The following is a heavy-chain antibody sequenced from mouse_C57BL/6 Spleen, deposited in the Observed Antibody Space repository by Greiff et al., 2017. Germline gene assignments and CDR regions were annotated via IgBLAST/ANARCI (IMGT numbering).Heavy chain of an antibody. V-gene: IGHV1-64*01. CDR3: ASWREYGNYFAY. CDR1: GYTFTSYW. D-gene: IGHD2-1*01. J-gene: IGHJ3*01. CDR2: IHPNSGST. Sequence: QVQLQQSGAELVKPGASVKLSCKASGYTFTSYWMHWVKQRPGQGLEWIGMIHPNSGSTNYNEKFKSKATLTVDKSSSTAYMQLSSLTSEDSAVYYCASWREYGNYFAYWGQGTLVTVSA.